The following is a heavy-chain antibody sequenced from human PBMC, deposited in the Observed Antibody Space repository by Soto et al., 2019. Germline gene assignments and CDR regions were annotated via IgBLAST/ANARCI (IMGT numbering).Heavy chain of an antibody. CDR3: ASPKTGTTHYYYYGMDV. J-gene: IGHJ6*02. V-gene: IGHV1-69*13. Sequence: VASVKVSCKASGGTFSSYAISWVRQAPGQGLEWMGGIIPIFGTANYAQKFQGRVTITADESTSTAYMELSSLRSEDTAVYYCASPKTGTTHYYYYGMDVWGQGTTVTVSS. D-gene: IGHD1-1*01. CDR1: GGTFSSYA. CDR2: IIPIFGTA.